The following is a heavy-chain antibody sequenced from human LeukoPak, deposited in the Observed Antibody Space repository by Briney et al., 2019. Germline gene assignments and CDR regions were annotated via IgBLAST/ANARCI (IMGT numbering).Heavy chain of an antibody. CDR1: GFTFSTYA. V-gene: IGHV3-23*01. Sequence: GGSVRLSCAASGFTFSTYAMTWVRQAPGKGLEWVSLISRGGDVTYYADSVKGRFTISRDSSENTLYLQMHSLRAEDTAVYYCAARPGEVAVPYDYWGQGTLVTVSS. CDR3: AARPGEVAVPYDY. J-gene: IGHJ4*02. CDR2: ISRGGDVT. D-gene: IGHD2-15*01.